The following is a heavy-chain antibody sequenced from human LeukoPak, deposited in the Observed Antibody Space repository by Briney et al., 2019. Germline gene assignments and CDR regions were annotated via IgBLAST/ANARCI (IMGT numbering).Heavy chain of an antibody. D-gene: IGHD2-21*02. CDR1: GGSISSGDYY. CDR3: ARYCGGDCPDYYYYGMDV. J-gene: IGHJ6*02. V-gene: IGHV4-30-4*01. CDR2: IYCSGST. Sequence: PSQTLSLTCTVSGGSISSGDYYWSWIRQPPGKGLEWIGYIYCSGSTYYNPSLKSRVTISVDTSKNQFSLKLSSVTAADTAVYYCARYCGGDCPDYYYYGMDVWGQGTTVTVSS.